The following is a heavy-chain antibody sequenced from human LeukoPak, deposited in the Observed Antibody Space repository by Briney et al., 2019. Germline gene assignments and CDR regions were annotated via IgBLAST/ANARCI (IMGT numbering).Heavy chain of an antibody. V-gene: IGHV5-51*01. Sequence: GESLKISCKVSRYSFPNYWIGWVRQMSGKGLEWMGIIYPGDSDTRYSPSFQGQVTISADKSISTAYLQWSSLKASDTAMYYCARLYGSGSYYSAWINYYYYYMDVWGKGTTVTISS. CDR3: ARLYGSGSYYSAWINYYYYYMDV. CDR1: RYSFPNYW. CDR2: IYPGDSDT. J-gene: IGHJ6*03. D-gene: IGHD3-10*01.